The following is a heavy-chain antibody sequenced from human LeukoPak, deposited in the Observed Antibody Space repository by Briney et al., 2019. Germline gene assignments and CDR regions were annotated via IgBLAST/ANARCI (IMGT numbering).Heavy chain of an antibody. Sequence: GGSLRLSCTASGFTFGDYAMSWFRQAPGKGLEWVGFIRSKAYGGTTEYAASVKGRFTISRDDSKSIAYLQMNSLKTEDTAVYYCTRDPSTSLNTPFDYWGQGTLVTVSS. D-gene: IGHD2/OR15-2a*01. CDR2: IRSKAYGGTT. V-gene: IGHV3-49*03. CDR3: TRDPSTSLNTPFDY. CDR1: GFTFGDYA. J-gene: IGHJ4*02.